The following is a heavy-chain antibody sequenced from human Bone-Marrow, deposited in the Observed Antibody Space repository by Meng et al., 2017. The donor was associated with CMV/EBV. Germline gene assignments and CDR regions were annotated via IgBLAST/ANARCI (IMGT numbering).Heavy chain of an antibody. CDR3: AKVWAYYDFWSGLDV. V-gene: IGHV3-21*01. D-gene: IGHD3-3*01. CDR1: GFTFSSYS. J-gene: IGHJ6*02. Sequence: GESLKISCAASGFTFSSYSMNWVRQAPGKGLEWVSSISSSSSYIYYADSVKGRFTISRDNSKNTLYLQMNSLRAEDTAVYYCAKVWAYYDFWSGLDVWGQGTTVTVSS. CDR2: ISSSSSYI.